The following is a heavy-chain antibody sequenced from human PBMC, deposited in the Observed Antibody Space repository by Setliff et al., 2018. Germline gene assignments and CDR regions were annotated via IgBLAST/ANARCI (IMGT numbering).Heavy chain of an antibody. CDR1: GGSISSSSYY. J-gene: IGHJ6*02. CDR2: IYYSGST. Sequence: SETLSLTCTVSGGSISSSSYYWGWIRQPPGKGLEWIGSIYYSGSTYYNPSLKSRVTISVDTSKNQFSLKLSSVTAADTAVYYCARSNSGSPHYYYAMDVWGQGTTVTVSS. V-gene: IGHV4-39*07. CDR3: ARSNSGSPHYYYAMDV. D-gene: IGHD3-10*01.